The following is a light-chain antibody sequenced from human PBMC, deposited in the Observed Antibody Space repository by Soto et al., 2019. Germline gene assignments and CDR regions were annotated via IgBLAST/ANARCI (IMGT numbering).Light chain of an antibody. Sequence: EIVLTQSPGTLSLSPGERASLYCMASQSVSSSYLAWYQQKPGQAPRLLIYGASSRATGIPDRFSGSGSGTDFTLTISRLEPADFAVYYCQQYGTSPLTFGGGTKVDIK. CDR2: GAS. CDR3: QQYGTSPLT. CDR1: QSVSSSY. V-gene: IGKV3-20*01. J-gene: IGKJ4*01.